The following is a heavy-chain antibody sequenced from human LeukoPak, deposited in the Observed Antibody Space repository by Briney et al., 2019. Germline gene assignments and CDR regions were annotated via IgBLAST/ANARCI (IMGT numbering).Heavy chain of an antibody. D-gene: IGHD5-24*01. CDR3: ARAWGATRNFDC. J-gene: IGHJ4*02. CDR2: IYYSGST. V-gene: IGHV4-39*07. Sequence: SETLSLTCTVSGGSISSSSYYWGWIRQPPGKGLEWIGSIYYSGSTYYNPSPKSRVTISVDTSKSQFSLKLSSVTAADTAVYYCARAWGATRNFDCWGQGTLVTVSS. CDR1: GGSISSSSYY.